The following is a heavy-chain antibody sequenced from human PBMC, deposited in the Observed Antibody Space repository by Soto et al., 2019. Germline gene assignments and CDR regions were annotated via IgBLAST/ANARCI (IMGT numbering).Heavy chain of an antibody. CDR2: ISYDGSNK. J-gene: IGHJ6*02. CDR3: ARVPPGYYYGMDV. CDR1: GFTFSSYA. V-gene: IGHV3-30-3*01. Sequence: QVQLVESGGGVVQPGRSLRLSCAASGFTFSSYAMHWVRQAPGKGLEWVAVISYDGSNKYYADSVKGRFTISRDNSKNTLYLQMNSLRADDTAVYYCARVPPGYYYGMDVWGQGTTVTVSS.